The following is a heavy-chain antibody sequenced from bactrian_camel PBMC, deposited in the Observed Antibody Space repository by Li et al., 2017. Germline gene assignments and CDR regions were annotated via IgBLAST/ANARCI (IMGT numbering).Heavy chain of an antibody. V-gene: IGHV3-3*01. CDR2: LYSGDSAT. D-gene: IGHD7*01. CDR3: AFGIYKCPSALAPRFFAY. J-gene: IGHJ4*01. CDR1: GYDYSPNYMV. Sequence: HVQLVESGGGSVQAGGSLRPSCAASGYDYSPNYMVMGWFRQGTGKEREGIATLYSGDSATFYTASAQGRFTISQDNVNKTVYLQMSSLRPEDTGMYYCAFGIYKCPSALAPRFFAYWGQGTQVTVS.